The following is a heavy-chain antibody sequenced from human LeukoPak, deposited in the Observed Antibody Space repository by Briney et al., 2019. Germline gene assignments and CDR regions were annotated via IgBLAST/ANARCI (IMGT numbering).Heavy chain of an antibody. J-gene: IGHJ4*02. Sequence: GASVKVSCKTSGYSFITYSINWVRQAPGQGLEWMGWISGYSGNTNYAQELQGRVTMTIDTSTGTAYMEGRSLRSDDTAVYYCARGHSSGRDYYFDYWGQGTLVTVSS. CDR1: GYSFITYS. CDR2: ISGYSGNT. D-gene: IGHD6-19*01. V-gene: IGHV1-18*01. CDR3: ARGHSSGRDYYFDY.